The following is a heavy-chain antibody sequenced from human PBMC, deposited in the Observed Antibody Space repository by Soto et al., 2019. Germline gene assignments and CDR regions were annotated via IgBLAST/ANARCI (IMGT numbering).Heavy chain of an antibody. J-gene: IGHJ6*02. CDR1: GYAFTDFY. CDR3: PRYCAGNACYSRHYYAMDV. V-gene: IGHV1-18*04. CDR2: ISPYNGNT. D-gene: IGHD2-21*02. Sequence: QVQLVQSGAEVKKPGASVKVSCKASGYAFTDFYMHWVRQAPGQGLEWMGWISPYNGNTNYARQFRGRVTLTTDTSPSAAYLELRNLGSDDAATYYCPRYCAGNACYSRHYYAMDVWGQRTTVSVSS.